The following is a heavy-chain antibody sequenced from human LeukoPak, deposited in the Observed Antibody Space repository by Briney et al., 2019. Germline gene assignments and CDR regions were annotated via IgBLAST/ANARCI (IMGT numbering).Heavy chain of an antibody. CDR1: GYTFTSND. Sequence: ASVKVSCNASGYTFTSNDISWARQATGQGLEWMGWMNPNSGSTGYAQKFQGRVTITRNTSISTAYMELSGLRSEDTAVYYCARGRSTGYPYYFEYWGQGTLVTVSS. CDR3: ARGRSTGYPYYFEY. CDR2: MNPNSGST. D-gene: IGHD5-12*01. V-gene: IGHV1-8*03. J-gene: IGHJ4*02.